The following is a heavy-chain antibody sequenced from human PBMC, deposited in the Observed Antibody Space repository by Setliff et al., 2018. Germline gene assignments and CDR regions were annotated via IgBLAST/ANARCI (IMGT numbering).Heavy chain of an antibody. V-gene: IGHV5-51*01. Sequence: GESLKISCKGSGYRFTTYWIGWVRQMPGKGLEWMGIVFSGDSDTRYSPSFQGRFTISRDNAKNSLYLQMNSLRTEDTAVYYCARQPSSGSYYNPRPYYFDFWGQGTLVTVSS. CDR3: ARQPSSGSYYNPRPYYFDF. D-gene: IGHD3-10*01. CDR2: VFSGDSDT. CDR1: GYRFTTYW. J-gene: IGHJ4*02.